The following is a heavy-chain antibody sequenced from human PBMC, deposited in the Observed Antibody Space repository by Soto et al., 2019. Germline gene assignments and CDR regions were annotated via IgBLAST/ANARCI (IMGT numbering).Heavy chain of an antibody. Sequence: GGSLRLSCAASGFTFSSYSMNWVRQAPGKGLEWVSSISSSSSYIYYADSVKGRFTISRDNAKNSLYLQMNSLRAEDTAVYYCARDRYELTDDYIWGSYRSNWFDPWGQGTLVTVSS. D-gene: IGHD3-16*02. CDR1: GFTFSSYS. V-gene: IGHV3-21*01. CDR2: ISSSSSYI. J-gene: IGHJ5*02. CDR3: ARDRYELTDDYIWGSYRSNWFDP.